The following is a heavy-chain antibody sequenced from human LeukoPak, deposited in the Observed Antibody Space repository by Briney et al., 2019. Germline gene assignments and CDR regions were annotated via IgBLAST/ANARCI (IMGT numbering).Heavy chain of an antibody. J-gene: IGHJ6*02. CDR1: GGSISSYY. D-gene: IGHD3-10*01. CDR2: IYTSGST. Sequence: SETLSLTCTVSGGSISSYYWSWIRQPAGKGLEWIGRIYTSGSTNYNPSLKSRVTMSVDTSKNQFSLKLSSVTAADTPVYYCARDRSYYYGSGSYYQPINYYYYGMDVWGQGTTVTVSS. CDR3: ARDRSYYYGSGSYYQPINYYYYGMDV. V-gene: IGHV4-4*07.